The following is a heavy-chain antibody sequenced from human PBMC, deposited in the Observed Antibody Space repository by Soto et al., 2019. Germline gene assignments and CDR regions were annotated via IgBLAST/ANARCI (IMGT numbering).Heavy chain of an antibody. CDR1: GASISSHF. Sequence: SETLSLTCTVSGASISSHFWNWIRQPPGEGLEYIGYIYYSGTTYYNPSLRGRVTMSVDTSKNQFSLKLSSVTAADTAVYYCTRSGFGEHNDYYFGLDVWGQGTTVTVSS. CDR2: IYYSGTT. D-gene: IGHD3-10*01. J-gene: IGHJ6*02. V-gene: IGHV4-59*08. CDR3: TRSGFGEHNDYYFGLDV.